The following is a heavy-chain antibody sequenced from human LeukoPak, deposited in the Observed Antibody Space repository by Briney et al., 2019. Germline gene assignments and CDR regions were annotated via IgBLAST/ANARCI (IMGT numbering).Heavy chain of an antibody. D-gene: IGHD5-18*01. Sequence: AGGSLRLSCAASGFTFSSYSMNWVRQAPGKGLEWVSYISSSSSTIYYADSVKGRFTISRDNAKNSLYLQMNSLRAEDTAVYYCARDGGYSYGHFDYWGQGTLVTVSS. J-gene: IGHJ4*02. CDR1: GFTFSSYS. V-gene: IGHV3-48*01. CDR3: ARDGGYSYGHFDY. CDR2: ISSSSSTI.